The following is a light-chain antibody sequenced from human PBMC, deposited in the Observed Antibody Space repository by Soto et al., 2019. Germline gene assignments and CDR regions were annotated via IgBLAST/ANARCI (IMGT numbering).Light chain of an antibody. J-gene: IGLJ2*01. V-gene: IGLV3-21*04. CDR1: NLGSKI. CDR2: YAS. Sequence: SYELTQPASVSVGPDKTARITCGANNLGSKIVPWHQHEPGPAPGLGIYYASDRPSGMPERFSGSHSGNTATLTISRVEAGDEADYYCQVWDSSSDVVFSGGTKVTVL. CDR3: QVWDSSSDVV.